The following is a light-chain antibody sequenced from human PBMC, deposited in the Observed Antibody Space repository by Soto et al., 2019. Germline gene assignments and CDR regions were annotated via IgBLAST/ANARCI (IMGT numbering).Light chain of an antibody. CDR3: HNYNNWNRT. V-gene: IGKV3-15*01. CDR1: QNVNSN. J-gene: IGKJ1*01. Sequence: EIVMTQSPASLSVSPGERATLSCRASQNVNSNLAWYQQKPGQAPRFLIYGASTRATGIPARFSGSGSGTEFTLTISSLQSEDFEVYYCHNYNNWNRTLGQGTKV. CDR2: GAS.